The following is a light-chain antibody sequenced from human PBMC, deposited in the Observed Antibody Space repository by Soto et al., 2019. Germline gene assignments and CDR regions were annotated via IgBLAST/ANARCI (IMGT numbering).Light chain of an antibody. J-gene: IGKJ4*01. CDR3: QQSYSTPL. V-gene: IGKV1-39*01. CDR2: AAS. CDR1: QSISSY. Sequence: DIQMTQSHPTLSASVEDTAPIPCRASQSISSYLNWYQQKPGKAPKLLIYAASSLQSGVPSRFSGSGSGTDFTLTISSLQPEDFATYYCQQSYSTPLFGGGTKVDIK.